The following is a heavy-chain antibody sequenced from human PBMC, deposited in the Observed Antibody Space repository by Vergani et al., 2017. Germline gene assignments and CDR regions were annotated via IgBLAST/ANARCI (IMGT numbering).Heavy chain of an antibody. V-gene: IGHV1-69*01. CDR3: AGSSGYYSRLVVVAARYYYYGMDV. J-gene: IGHJ6*02. D-gene: IGHD2-15*01. CDR2: IIPIFGTA. CDR1: GGTFSSYA. Sequence: QVQLVQSGAEVKKPGSSVKVSCKASGGTFSSYAISWVRQAPGQGLEWMGGIIPIFGTANYAQKFQGRVTITADESTSTAYMELSSLRSEDTAVYYCAGSSGYYSRLVVVAARYYYYGMDVWGQGTTVTVSS.